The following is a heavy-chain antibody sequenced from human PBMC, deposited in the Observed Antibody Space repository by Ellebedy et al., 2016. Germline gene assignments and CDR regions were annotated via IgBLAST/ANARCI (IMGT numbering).Heavy chain of an antibody. J-gene: IGHJ6*02. Sequence: GESLKISXAASGFTFSRYAMDWVRQAPGKGLESIANISGSGDNTYYTDSVKGRFTVSRDNSKNTLYLQMNSLRVEDTAVYYCARIMEPDILSYYYGLDVWGQGTTVTVSS. CDR1: GFTFSRYA. D-gene: IGHD1-14*01. CDR2: ISGSGDNT. CDR3: ARIMEPDILSYYYGLDV. V-gene: IGHV3-23*01.